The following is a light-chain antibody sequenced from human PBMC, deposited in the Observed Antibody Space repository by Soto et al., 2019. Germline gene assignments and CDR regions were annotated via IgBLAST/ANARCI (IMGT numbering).Light chain of an antibody. CDR1: KSISTW. J-gene: IGKJ1*01. CDR2: DAS. V-gene: IGKV1-5*01. CDR3: QQYYAYPGT. Sequence: DIQMTQSPSTLSASVGDRVTITCRASKSISTWLAWSQQKPGRAPKLLIYDASTLEFGVPSRFSGSGSWTEFTLPISNLQPDDFATYYCQQYYAYPGTFGQGTKLEI.